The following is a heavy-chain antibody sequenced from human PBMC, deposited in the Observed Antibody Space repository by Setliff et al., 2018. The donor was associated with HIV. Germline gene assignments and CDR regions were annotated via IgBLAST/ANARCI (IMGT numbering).Heavy chain of an antibody. CDR3: AKCSGTWDYNWFDP. CDR1: GDSTSSSHYY. D-gene: IGHD3-10*02. J-gene: IGHJ5*02. Sequence: ASETLSLTCTVFGDSTSSSHYYWAWFRRPPGQGLEWVASLYYDGRFYHSPSLRGRVSISVDRSTNQVFLQLTSVTARDTAIYYCAKCSGTWDYNWFDPWGPGTLVTVSS. CDR2: LYYDGRF. V-gene: IGHV4-39*01.